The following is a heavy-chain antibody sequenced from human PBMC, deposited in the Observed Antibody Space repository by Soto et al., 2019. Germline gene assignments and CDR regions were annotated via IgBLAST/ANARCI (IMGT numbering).Heavy chain of an antibody. D-gene: IGHD3-3*01. Sequence: SETLSLTCTVSGGSISSSSYYWGWIRQPPGKGLEWIGSIYYSGSTYYNPSLKSRVTISVDTSKNQFSLKLSSVTAADTAVYYCARGSPYYDYWSGYQTYNWFDPWGQGTLVTVS. V-gene: IGHV4-39*01. CDR2: IYYSGST. CDR1: GGSISSSSYY. CDR3: ARGSPYYDYWSGYQTYNWFDP. J-gene: IGHJ5*02.